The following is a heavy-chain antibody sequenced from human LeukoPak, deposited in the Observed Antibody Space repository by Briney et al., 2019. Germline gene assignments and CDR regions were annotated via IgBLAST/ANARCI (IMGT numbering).Heavy chain of an antibody. J-gene: IGHJ4*02. CDR1: GFTFSSYE. CDR3: AKAGPGFGFDY. D-gene: IGHD3-10*01. Sequence: GGSLRLSCAASGFTFSSYEMNWVRQAPGKGLEWISDISSSGSTINYADSVKGRFTISRDNAKNSLNLRMNSLRAEDTALYYCAKAGPGFGFDYWGQGTLVTVSS. CDR2: ISSSGSTI. V-gene: IGHV3-48*03.